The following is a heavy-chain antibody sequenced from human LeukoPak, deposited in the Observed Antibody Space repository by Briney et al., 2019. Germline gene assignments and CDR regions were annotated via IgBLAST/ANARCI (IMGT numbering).Heavy chain of an antibody. CDR2: IHHSGAT. J-gene: IGHJ4*02. CDR3: ATLLLEGATRRAGGY. Sequence: PSETLSLTCAVSDYSISSGYYWGWIRQPPGKGLERIGSIHHSGATYYNPSLNSRVIISVDTSKNQFSLKMNSVTAADTAVYYCATLLLEGATRRAGGYWGQGILVTVSS. CDR1: DYSISSGYY. D-gene: IGHD1-26*01. V-gene: IGHV4-38-2*01.